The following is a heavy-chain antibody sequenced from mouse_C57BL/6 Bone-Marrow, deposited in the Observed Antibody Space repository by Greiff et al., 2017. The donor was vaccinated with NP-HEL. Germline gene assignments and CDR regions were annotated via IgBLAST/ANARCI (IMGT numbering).Heavy chain of an antibody. CDR3: ARRDYDYDEFAY. D-gene: IGHD2-4*01. CDR1: GFSLTSYG. V-gene: IGHV2-6*01. CDR2: IWGVGST. Sequence: VNLVESGPGLVAPSQSLSITCTVSGFSLTSYGVDWVRQSPGKGLEWLGVIWGVGSTNYNSALKSRLSISKDNSKSQVFLKMNSLQTDDTAMYYCARRDYDYDEFAYWGQGTLVTVSA. J-gene: IGHJ3*01.